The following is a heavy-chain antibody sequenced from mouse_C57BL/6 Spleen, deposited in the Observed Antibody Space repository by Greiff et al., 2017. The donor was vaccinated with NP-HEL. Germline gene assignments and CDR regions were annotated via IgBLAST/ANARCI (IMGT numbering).Heavy chain of an antibody. J-gene: IGHJ4*01. D-gene: IGHD3-2*02. Sequence: QVQLQQSGAELARPGASVKLSCKASGYTFTSYGISWVKQRTGQGLEWIGEIYPRSGNTYYNEKFKGKATLTADKSSSTAYMELRSLTSEDSAVYFCARYGEQLSPYYYAMDYWGQGTSVTVSS. CDR2: IYPRSGNT. CDR1: GYTFTSYG. V-gene: IGHV1-81*01. CDR3: ARYGEQLSPYYYAMDY.